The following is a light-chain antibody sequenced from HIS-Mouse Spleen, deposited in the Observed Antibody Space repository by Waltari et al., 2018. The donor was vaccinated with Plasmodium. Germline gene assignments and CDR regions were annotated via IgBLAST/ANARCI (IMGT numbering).Light chain of an antibody. CDR2: LGS. V-gene: IGKV2-28*01. CDR1: QSLLHSNGYNY. J-gene: IGKJ2*01. CDR3: MQALQTPRYT. Sequence: DLVMTQSPLSLPVTPGEPASISCRSSQSLLHSNGYNYLDWYLQKPGQSPQLLIYLGSNRVSGVPDRFSGSGSGTDFTLKISRVEAEDVGVYYCMQALQTPRYTFGQGTKLEIK.